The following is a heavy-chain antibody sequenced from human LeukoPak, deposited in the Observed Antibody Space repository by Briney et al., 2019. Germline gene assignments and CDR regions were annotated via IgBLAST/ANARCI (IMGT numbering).Heavy chain of an antibody. CDR3: ARNSGGATGPLNY. V-gene: IGHV3-23*01. Sequence: GGSPRLSCAASGFTLSSYAMTWVRQAPGKGLEWVSAISGSGGSTYFADSVKGRFTISRDTSKNTLYLQMNSLRAEDTAVYFCARNSGGATGPLNYWGQGTLVTVSS. CDR2: ISGSGGST. CDR1: GFTLSSYA. D-gene: IGHD1-26*01. J-gene: IGHJ4*02.